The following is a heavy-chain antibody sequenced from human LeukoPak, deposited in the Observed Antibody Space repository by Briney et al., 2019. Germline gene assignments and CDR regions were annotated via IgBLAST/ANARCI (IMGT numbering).Heavy chain of an antibody. CDR1: GGSISSGDYY. CDR2: IYYSGST. V-gene: IGHV4-30-4*01. J-gene: IGHJ6*02. CDR3: ARVALGIVPARFPLTESYYGMDV. D-gene: IGHD2-2*01. Sequence: SQTLSLTCTVSGGSISSGDYYWSWIRQPPGKGLEWIGYIYYSGSTYYNPSLKSRVTISVDTSKNQFSLKLSSVTAADTAVYCCARVALGIVPARFPLTESYYGMDVWGQGTTVTVSS.